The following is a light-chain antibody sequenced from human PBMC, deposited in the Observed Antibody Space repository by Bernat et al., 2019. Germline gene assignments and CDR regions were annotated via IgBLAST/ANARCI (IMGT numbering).Light chain of an antibody. V-gene: IGKV1-9*01. CDR2: AAS. Sequence: DIQLTQSPFFLSASVGDRVTITYRASQGISSYLAWYQQKPGKAPNLLIYAASTLESGVPSRFSGSGSGTEFTLTINSLQPEDFATYYCQQLNSNPITFGQGTRLEIK. CDR3: QQLNSNPIT. J-gene: IGKJ5*01. CDR1: QGISSY.